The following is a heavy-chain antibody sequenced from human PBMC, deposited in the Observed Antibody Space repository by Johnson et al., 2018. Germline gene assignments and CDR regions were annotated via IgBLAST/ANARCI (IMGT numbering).Heavy chain of an antibody. J-gene: IGHJ6*03. CDR1: GFTFSSYA. CDR2: ISYDGSNI. Sequence: VQLVEAGGGVVQPGRSLRLSCAASGFTFSSYAMHWVRQAPGKGLEWVAVISYDGSNIYYADSVKGRFTISRDKAKNSLYLQMNSLRAEDTAVYYLARRASGFYYMDVWGKGTTVTVSS. CDR3: ARRASGFYYMDV. V-gene: IGHV3-30-3*01. D-gene: IGHD5-12*01.